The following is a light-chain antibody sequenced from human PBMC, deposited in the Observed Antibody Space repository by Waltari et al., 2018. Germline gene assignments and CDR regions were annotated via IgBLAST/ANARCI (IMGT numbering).Light chain of an antibody. J-gene: IGKJ1*01. CDR1: QGVGKY. Sequence: EIVLTQSPGTLSLSPGERAPLSCRTSQGVGKYLAWYQKRPGQAPRLLLYHASIRATGIPDMCSSSWYGTDFSLTISRLEPEDFAVYYCQKYDFLPATFGQGTTVEIK. CDR2: HAS. CDR3: QKYDFLPAT. V-gene: IGKV3-20*01.